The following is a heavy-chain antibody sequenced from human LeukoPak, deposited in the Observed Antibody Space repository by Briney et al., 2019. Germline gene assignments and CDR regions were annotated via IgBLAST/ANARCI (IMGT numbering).Heavy chain of an antibody. V-gene: IGHV3-23*01. CDR3: AKALRGYYDSSGYPFDY. CDR1: GFTFSSYS. J-gene: IGHJ4*02. CDR2: ISGSGGST. D-gene: IGHD3-22*01. Sequence: GGSLRLSCAASGFTFSSYSMNWVRQAPGKGLEWVSAISGSGGSTYYADSVKGRFTISRDNSKNTLYLQMNSLRAEDTAVYYCAKALRGYYDSSGYPFDYWGQGTLVTVSS.